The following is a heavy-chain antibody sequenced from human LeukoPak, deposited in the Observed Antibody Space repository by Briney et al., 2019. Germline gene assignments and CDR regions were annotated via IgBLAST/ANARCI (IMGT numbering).Heavy chain of an antibody. Sequence: GASVKVSCKESGYTFTSYGISWVRQAPGQALEWVGWINPNSGGTNYAQKFQGRVTMTRDTSISTAYMELSRLRSDDTAVYYCARDSKLEILTRPYYMDVWGKGTTVTVSS. CDR1: GYTFTSYG. D-gene: IGHD1-7*01. V-gene: IGHV1-2*02. J-gene: IGHJ6*03. CDR2: INPNSGGT. CDR3: ARDSKLEILTRPYYMDV.